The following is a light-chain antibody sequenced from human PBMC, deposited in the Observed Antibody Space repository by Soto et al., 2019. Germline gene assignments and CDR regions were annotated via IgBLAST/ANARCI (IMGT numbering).Light chain of an antibody. CDR1: QSVSSN. CDR2: GAS. V-gene: IGKV3-15*01. J-gene: IGKJ4*01. CDR3: QQYSNSPLT. Sequence: EIVMTQSPATLSVSPGEGATLSCRASQSVSSNLAWYQQKPGQAPRLLIFGASTSATGIPARFSGSGSGAEFSLTISALQSEDFAIYYCQQYSNSPLTFGGGTKVGIK.